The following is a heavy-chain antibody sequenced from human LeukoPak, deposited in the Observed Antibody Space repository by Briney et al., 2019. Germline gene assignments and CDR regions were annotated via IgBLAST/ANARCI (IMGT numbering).Heavy chain of an antibody. V-gene: IGHV3-48*02. CDR2: ISGMSSTI. CDR3: ARDSSDAYNPEPGY. D-gene: IGHD5-24*01. CDR1: GFTFRSYS. Sequence: GGSLRLSCAASGFTFRSYSMNWVRQAPGKGLKWVSFISGMSSTIYYADSVKGRFTISRDNAKNSVYLQMNSLRDEDTAVYYCARDSSDAYNPEPGYWGQGTLVTVSS. J-gene: IGHJ4*02.